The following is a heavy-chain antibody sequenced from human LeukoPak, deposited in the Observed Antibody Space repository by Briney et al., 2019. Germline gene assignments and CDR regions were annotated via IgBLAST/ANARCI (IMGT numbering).Heavy chain of an antibody. CDR3: ARGRRDGWLQFNYFDY. CDR1: GYTFTSYG. D-gene: IGHD5-24*01. Sequence: ASVKVSCKASGYTFTSYGISWVRQAPGQGLEWMGWISAYNGNTNYAQKLQGRVTMTTDTSTSTAYMELRSLRSDDTAVYYCARGRRDGWLQFNYFDYWGQGTLVTVSS. CDR2: ISAYNGNT. V-gene: IGHV1-18*01. J-gene: IGHJ4*02.